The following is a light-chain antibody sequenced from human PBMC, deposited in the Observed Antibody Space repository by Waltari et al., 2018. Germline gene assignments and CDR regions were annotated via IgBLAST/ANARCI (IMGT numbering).Light chain of an antibody. CDR3: QQYYSTPRT. J-gene: IGKJ1*01. Sequence: DIVMTQSPDSLAVSLVERATSNCKSSQSVLYRSNNKDYLAWYQQKPGQPPKLLIYWASTRESGVPDRFSGSGSGTDFTLTISSLQAEDVAVYYCQQYYSTPRTFGQGTKVEIK. CDR1: QSVLYRSNNKDY. CDR2: WAS. V-gene: IGKV4-1*01.